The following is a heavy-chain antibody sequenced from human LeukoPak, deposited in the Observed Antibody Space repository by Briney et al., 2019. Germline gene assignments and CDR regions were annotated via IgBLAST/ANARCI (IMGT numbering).Heavy chain of an antibody. CDR1: GGSISSYY. V-gene: IGHV4-59*01. CDR3: ARENLVPASGSPHSFYYGMDD. D-gene: IGHD2-8*02. CDR2: IYYSGST. Sequence: PSETLSITCTVSGGSISSYYWSCIRQPPGKGLEWIGYIYYSGSTTYNPSLKSRVTISVDTSKNQFSLRLISVTAADTAMYYCARENLVPASGSPHSFYYGMDDWGKGTTVTVSS. J-gene: IGHJ6*04.